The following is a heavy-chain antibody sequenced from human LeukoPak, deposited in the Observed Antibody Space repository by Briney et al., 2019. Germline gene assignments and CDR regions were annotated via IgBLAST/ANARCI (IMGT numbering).Heavy chain of an antibody. Sequence: ASVKVSCTASGYTFTGYYMHWVRQAPGQGLEWMGWINPNSGGTNYAQKFQGRFTMTRDTSISTAYMELSRLRSDDTAVYYCARGYCSSTSCYTRRHWFDPWGQGTLVTVSS. CDR3: ARGYCSSTSCYTRRHWFDP. CDR2: INPNSGGT. CDR1: GYTFTGYY. J-gene: IGHJ5*02. D-gene: IGHD2-2*02. V-gene: IGHV1-2*02.